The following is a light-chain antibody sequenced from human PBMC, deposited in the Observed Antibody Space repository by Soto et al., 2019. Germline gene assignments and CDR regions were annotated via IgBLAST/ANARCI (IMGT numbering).Light chain of an antibody. CDR1: SSDIGRYNY. V-gene: IGLV2-8*01. CDR2: EVD. CDR3: CSYAGSNNFGV. J-gene: IGLJ1*01. Sequence: QSVLTQPPSASGSPGQSFTISCTGTSSDIGRYNYVSWYQQHPGRAPKLMIYEVDRRPSGVPDRFSGSKSGNTASLTVSGLQAEDEADYYCCSYAGSNNFGVFGTRTKLTVL.